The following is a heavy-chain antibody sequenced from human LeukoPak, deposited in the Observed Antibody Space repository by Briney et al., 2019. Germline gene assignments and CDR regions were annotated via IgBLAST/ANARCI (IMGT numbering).Heavy chain of an antibody. CDR2: IKQDGSEK. V-gene: IGHV3-7*03. J-gene: IGHJ4*02. Sequence: GGSLRLSCAASGFTFSSYWMSWVRQAPGKGLEWVANIKQDGSEKYYVDSVKGRFTISRDNAKNSLYLQMNSQRAEDTAVYYCARVGYCSGGSCYVPFDYWGQGTLVTVSS. D-gene: IGHD2-15*01. CDR3: ARVGYCSGGSCYVPFDY. CDR1: GFTFSSYW.